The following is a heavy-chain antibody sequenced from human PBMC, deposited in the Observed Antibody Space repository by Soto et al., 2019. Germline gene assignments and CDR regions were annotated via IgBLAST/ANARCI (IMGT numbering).Heavy chain of an antibody. CDR3: ALDLVPYYDTSFCFDY. CDR2: IWYDGSNK. J-gene: IGHJ4*02. CDR1: GFTFSSYG. V-gene: IGHV3-33*01. Sequence: QVQLVESGGGVVQPGRSLRLSCAASGFTFSSYGMHWVRQAPGKGLEWVAVIWYDGSNKYYADSVKGRFTISRDNSKNTLYLQMNSLRAEHTAVYYCALDLVPYYDTSFCFDYWGQGTLVTVSS. D-gene: IGHD3-16*01.